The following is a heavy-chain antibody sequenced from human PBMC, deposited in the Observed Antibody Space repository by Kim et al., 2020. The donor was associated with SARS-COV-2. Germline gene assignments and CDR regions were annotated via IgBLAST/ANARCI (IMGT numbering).Heavy chain of an antibody. CDR1: GFTFSSYS. V-gene: IGHV3-21*01. J-gene: IGHJ4*02. CDR3: ARDGIAATSDY. Sequence: GGSLRLSCAASGFTFSSYSMNWVRQAPGKGLEWVSSISSSSSYIYYADSVKGRFTISRDNAKNSLYLQMNSPRAEDTAVYYCARDGIAATSDYWGQGTLVTVSS. D-gene: IGHD2-15*01. CDR2: ISSSSSYI.